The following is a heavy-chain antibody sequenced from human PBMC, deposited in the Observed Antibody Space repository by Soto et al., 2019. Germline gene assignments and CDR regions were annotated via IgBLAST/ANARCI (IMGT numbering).Heavy chain of an antibody. J-gene: IGHJ5*02. Sequence: SETLSLTCTVSGDSIISSDFYWGWVRQPPGKGLEWIGSIFYLGSSYYNPSLKSRVTMSVDTSKNQFSLRPRSVTAADTALYFCARHSLALRKNNWFDPWGQGIMVTVSS. CDR2: IFYLGSS. CDR1: GDSIISSDFY. D-gene: IGHD3-3*02. V-gene: IGHV4-39*01. CDR3: ARHSLALRKNNWFDP.